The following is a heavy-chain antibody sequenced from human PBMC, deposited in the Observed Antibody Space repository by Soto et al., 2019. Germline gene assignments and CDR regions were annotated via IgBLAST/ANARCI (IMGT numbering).Heavy chain of an antibody. CDR3: ARGEDAFFYYGLDV. CDR1: GGSITSSY. Sequence: PSETLSLTCTVSGGSITSSYWSWIRRPPGKGLEWIAYIYDTGISGYTPSTSYNPSLKSRVTMSVDTSKSQFSLKLTSVTAADKSVYYCARGEDAFFYYGLDVWGQGITVTVSS. V-gene: IGHV4-59*01. CDR2: IYDTGISGYTPST. J-gene: IGHJ6*02.